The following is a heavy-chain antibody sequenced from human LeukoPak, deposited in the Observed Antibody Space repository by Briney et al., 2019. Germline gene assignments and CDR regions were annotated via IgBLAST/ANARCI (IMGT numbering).Heavy chain of an antibody. V-gene: IGHV3-23*01. CDR3: AQGFSSGWYPY. CDR2: ISLNGETT. D-gene: IGHD6-19*01. Sequence: PGGSLRLSCAVSGFSVSSFVMSWVRQAPGKGLEWISAISLNGETTWYADSVKGRFIISRDNSKNTLYLQLTSLRAEDTAVYYCAQGFSSGWYPYWGQGSLVSVSS. CDR1: GFSVSSFV. J-gene: IGHJ4*02.